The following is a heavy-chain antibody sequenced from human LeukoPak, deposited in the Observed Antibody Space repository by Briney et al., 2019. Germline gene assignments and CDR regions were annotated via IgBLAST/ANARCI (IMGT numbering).Heavy chain of an antibody. Sequence: PSETLSLTCAVYGGSFSGYYWSWIRQPPGKGLEWIGRVSHTGSTDYNPSLRSRVIVSVDTSKDQFSLKLSSVTAADTAVYYCAREPYSSSSPAFDIWGQGTMVTVSS. CDR2: VSHTGST. CDR1: GGSFSGYY. CDR3: AREPYSSSSPAFDI. V-gene: IGHV4-34*01. J-gene: IGHJ3*02. D-gene: IGHD6-6*01.